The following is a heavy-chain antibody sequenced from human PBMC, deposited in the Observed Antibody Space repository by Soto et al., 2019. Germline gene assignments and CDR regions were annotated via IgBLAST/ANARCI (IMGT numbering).Heavy chain of an antibody. D-gene: IGHD1-1*01. Sequence: EVQLVESGGGLIQPGGSLRLSCAASGFTVNSNYMSWVRQGPGKGLEWVSVIYSGGTTYYADSVKGRFTISRDNTETTLYLQMNSLRVEDTAVYYCAISQLGSRDYWGQGTLVTVSS. CDR1: GFTVNSNY. CDR3: AISQLGSRDY. J-gene: IGHJ4*02. V-gene: IGHV3-53*01. CDR2: IYSGGTT.